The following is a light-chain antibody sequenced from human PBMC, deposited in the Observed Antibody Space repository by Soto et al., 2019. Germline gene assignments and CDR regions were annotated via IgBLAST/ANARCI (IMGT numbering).Light chain of an antibody. Sequence: DIQMTQSPSSLSASVGDRVTITCRASQTSSSRLAWYQQKPGQAPKLLIYKATNLQTGVASRFSGSGSGTEFSLTFSSLQPDDFAVYYCQQYNELQYTFGQGTRLDI. J-gene: IGKJ2*01. CDR1: QTSSSR. CDR3: QQYNELQYT. V-gene: IGKV1-5*03. CDR2: KAT.